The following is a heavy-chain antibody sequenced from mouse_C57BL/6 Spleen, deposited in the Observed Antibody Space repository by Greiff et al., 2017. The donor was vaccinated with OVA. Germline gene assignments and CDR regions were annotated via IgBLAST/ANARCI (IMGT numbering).Heavy chain of an antibody. CDR1: GFTFSSYG. CDR3: ARHGDSSGLFAY. J-gene: IGHJ3*01. D-gene: IGHD3-2*02. CDR2: ISSGGSYT. V-gene: IGHV5-6*01. Sequence: EVQLVESGGDLVKPGGSLKLSCAASGFTFSSYGMSWVRQTPDKRLEWVATISSGGSYTYYPDSVKGRFTLARDNAKNTLYLQMSSLKSEDTAMYYCARHGDSSGLFAYWGQGTLVTVSA.